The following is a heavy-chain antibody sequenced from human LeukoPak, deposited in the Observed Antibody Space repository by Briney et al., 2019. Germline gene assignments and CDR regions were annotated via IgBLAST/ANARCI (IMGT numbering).Heavy chain of an antibody. CDR1: GFTFRSYN. J-gene: IGHJ4*02. CDR3: ARDALGGFDH. CDR2: ITSSSDTI. D-gene: IGHD3-10*01. V-gene: IGHV3-48*02. Sequence: GGSLRLSCAASGFTFRSYNMNWVRQAPGKGLQWISYITSSSDTIYYADSVKGRFTISRDNAKSSLYLQMNSLRDEDTAVYYCARDALGGFDHWGQGTLVTVSS.